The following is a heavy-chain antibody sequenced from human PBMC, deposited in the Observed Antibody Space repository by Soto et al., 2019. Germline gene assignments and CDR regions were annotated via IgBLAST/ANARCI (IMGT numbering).Heavy chain of an antibody. D-gene: IGHD6-6*01. Sequence: LRLSCAASGFTFRNYGMIWVRQAPGKGLEWVSAIGGSGATTYYADSVKGRFTISRDNSKNTLYLQMDSLRAEDTAVYYCAKLYGSFTNYWGQGTLVTSPQ. J-gene: IGHJ4*02. CDR2: IGGSGATT. CDR3: AKLYGSFTNY. V-gene: IGHV3-23*01. CDR1: GFTFRNYG.